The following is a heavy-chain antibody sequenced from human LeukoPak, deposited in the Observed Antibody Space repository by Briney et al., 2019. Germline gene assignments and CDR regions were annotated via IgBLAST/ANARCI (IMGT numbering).Heavy chain of an antibody. Sequence: PSGTLSLTCAVSGGSISSSNWWSWFRQPPGKGLEWIGEIYHSGSTNYNPSLKSRVTISVDKSKNQFSLKLSSVTAADTAVYYCASTSITMVRGVAYYFDYWGQGTLVTVSS. V-gene: IGHV4-4*02. D-gene: IGHD3-10*01. CDR2: IYHSGST. CDR1: GGSISSSNW. CDR3: ASTSITMVRGVAYYFDY. J-gene: IGHJ4*02.